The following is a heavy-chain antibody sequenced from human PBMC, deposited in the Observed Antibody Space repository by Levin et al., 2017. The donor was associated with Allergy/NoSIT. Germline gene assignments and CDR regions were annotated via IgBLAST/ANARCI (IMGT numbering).Heavy chain of an antibody. V-gene: IGHV4-31*03. CDR1: GGSISGGGYH. D-gene: IGHD2-2*03. CDR2: IYYSGST. Sequence: SETLSLTCTVSGGSISGGGYHWTWIRQHPETGLEWIGYIYYSGSTFYNPSLKSRLMISVDTSKNQFSLNVSSVTAADTAVYYCAREVGSTFDFWGQGALVTVAS. J-gene: IGHJ4*02. CDR3: AREVGSTFDF.